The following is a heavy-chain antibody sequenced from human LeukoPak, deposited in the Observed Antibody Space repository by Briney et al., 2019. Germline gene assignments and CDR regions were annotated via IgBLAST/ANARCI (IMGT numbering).Heavy chain of an antibody. D-gene: IGHD3-10*01. CDR3: ARGSYGSGFYLWFDP. Sequence: SVKVSCKASGGSFSTNAIAWVRQAPGQGLEWMGGIIPIFGSANYAQKFQGRVTITADESTSTAYMELSSLRSEDTAVYYCARGSYGSGFYLWFDPWGQGTQVSVSS. J-gene: IGHJ5*02. CDR1: GGSFSTNA. V-gene: IGHV1-69*13. CDR2: IIPIFGSA.